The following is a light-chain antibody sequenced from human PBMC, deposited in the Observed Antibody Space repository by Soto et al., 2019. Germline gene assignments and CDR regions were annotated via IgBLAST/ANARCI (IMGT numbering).Light chain of an antibody. J-gene: IGLJ3*02. V-gene: IGLV2-8*01. CDR2: EVN. Sequence: QSALTQPPSASGSPGQSVAISCTGTSSDVGGYNYVSWYQQHPGKAPKLMIYEVNKRPSGVPDRFSGSKSGNTASLTISGLQAEDEADYYCCSYAGISTFEVFGGGTKLTVL. CDR1: SSDVGGYNY. CDR3: CSYAGISTFEV.